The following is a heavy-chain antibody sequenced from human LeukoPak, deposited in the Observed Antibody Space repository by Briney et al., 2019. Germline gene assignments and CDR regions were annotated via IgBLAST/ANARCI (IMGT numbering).Heavy chain of an antibody. CDR2: INHSGST. V-gene: IGHV4-38-2*02. CDR3: ARVRIAARVYNWFDP. Sequence: PSETLSLTCTVSDYSISSDDYYWGWIRQPPGKGLEWIGEINHSGSTNYNPSLKSRVTISVDTSKNQFSLKLSSVTAADTAVYYCARVRIAARVYNWFDPWGQGTLVTVSS. D-gene: IGHD6-6*01. CDR1: DYSISSDDYY. J-gene: IGHJ5*02.